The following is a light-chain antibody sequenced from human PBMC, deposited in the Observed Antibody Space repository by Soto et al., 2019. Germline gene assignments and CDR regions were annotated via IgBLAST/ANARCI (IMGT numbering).Light chain of an antibody. V-gene: IGLV2-18*02. Sequence: QSALTQPPSVSGSPGQSVTISCTGTSSDVGSYNRVSWYQQPPGTAPKLMIYEVTNRPSGVPDRFSGSKSGNTASLTISGVQAEKGDDYYCSSYTSSSAYVVFGGGTKRTV. CDR3: SSYTSSSAYVV. CDR1: SSDVGSYNR. CDR2: EVT. J-gene: IGLJ2*01.